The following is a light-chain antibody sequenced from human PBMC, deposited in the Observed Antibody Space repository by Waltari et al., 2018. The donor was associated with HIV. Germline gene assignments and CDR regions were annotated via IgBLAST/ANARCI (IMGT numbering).Light chain of an antibody. Sequence: EIVLTQSPATLSLSPGERATLSCRASQSVSSGYLAWYQQKPGQAPRLVIYNVSKRATGIPDRFTGSGSGTDFTLTINSLEPEDFAVYFCQQYDVSRTFGQGTKVEVK. CDR3: QQYDVSRT. V-gene: IGKV3-20*01. J-gene: IGKJ1*01. CDR1: QSVSSGY. CDR2: NVS.